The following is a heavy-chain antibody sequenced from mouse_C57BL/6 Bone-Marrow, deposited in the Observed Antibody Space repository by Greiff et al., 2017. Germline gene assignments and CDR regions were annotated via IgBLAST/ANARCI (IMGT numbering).Heavy chain of an antibody. D-gene: IGHD3-2*01. CDR2: IDPSDSYT. Sequence: QVQLQQPGAELVKPGASVKLSCKASGYTFTSYWMQWVKQRPGQGLEWIGEIDPSDSYTNYNQKFKGKATLTVDTSSSTAYMQLSSLTSEDSAVYYCAARQRNYYAMDYWGQGTSVTVSS. J-gene: IGHJ4*01. CDR1: GYTFTSYW. CDR3: AARQRNYYAMDY. V-gene: IGHV1-50*01.